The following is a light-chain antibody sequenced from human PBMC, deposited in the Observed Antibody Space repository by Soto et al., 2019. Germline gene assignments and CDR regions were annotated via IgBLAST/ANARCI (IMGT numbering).Light chain of an antibody. V-gene: IGKV1-39*01. J-gene: IGKJ2*01. CDR1: QSIDNF. Sequence: DIQMTQSPSSLSASVGARVTITCRPSQSIDNFLNWYQQKPGKAPNLLIYAASSLQSGVPSRFSGSGSGTDFTLTISSLQPEDSATYYCQQSYSLPYTFGQGTKVDIK. CDR2: AAS. CDR3: QQSYSLPYT.